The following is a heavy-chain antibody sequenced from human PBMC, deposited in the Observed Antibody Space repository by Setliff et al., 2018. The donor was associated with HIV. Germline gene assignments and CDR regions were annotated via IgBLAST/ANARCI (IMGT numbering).Heavy chain of an antibody. CDR2: IYYRGST. CDR3: ARGRYRSRWYASDHYYIDV. D-gene: IGHD6-13*01. CDR1: GGSISSSSYY. J-gene: IGHJ6*03. Sequence: TLSLTCTVSGGSISSSSYYWGWIRQPPGKGLQWIGSIYYRGSTYYNPSLKSRVTISVDTSRNQFSLKWRSVTAADTSLYYCARGRYRSRWYASDHYYIDVWGKGITVTVSS. V-gene: IGHV4-39*01.